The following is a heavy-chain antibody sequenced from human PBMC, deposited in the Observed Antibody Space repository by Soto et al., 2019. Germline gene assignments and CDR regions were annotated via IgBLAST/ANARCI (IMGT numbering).Heavy chain of an antibody. D-gene: IGHD2-2*01. Sequence: GGSLRLSWAASGFTFSSYVMHGVRQAPGKGLGWVAVISYDGSNKYYADSVKGRFTISRDNSKNTLYLQMNSLRAEDTAVYYCAKDRLYCSSTSCYPRPFYYYYGMDVWGQGTTVTVSS. V-gene: IGHV3-30*18. CDR3: AKDRLYCSSTSCYPRPFYYYYGMDV. CDR1: GFTFSSYV. J-gene: IGHJ6*02. CDR2: ISYDGSNK.